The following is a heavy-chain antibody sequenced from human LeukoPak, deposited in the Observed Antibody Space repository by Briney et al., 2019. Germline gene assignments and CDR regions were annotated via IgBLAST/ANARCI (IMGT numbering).Heavy chain of an antibody. V-gene: IGHV1-18*01. Sequence: GASVKVSCKATGYTFTSYGISWVRQAPGQGLEWMGWISSNSDNTNYAQKLQGRVTMTIDTSTSTAYMELRSLRSDDTAVYYCARDWGSIKVITDYWGQGTLVTVSS. CDR3: ARDWGSIKVITDY. J-gene: IGHJ4*02. CDR2: ISSNSDNT. D-gene: IGHD3-16*01. CDR1: GYTFTSYG.